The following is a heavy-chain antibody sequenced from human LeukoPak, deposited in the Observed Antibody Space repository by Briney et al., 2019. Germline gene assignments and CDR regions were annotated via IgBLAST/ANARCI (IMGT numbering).Heavy chain of an antibody. Sequence: KPSETLSLTCAVYGGSFSGYYWSWIRQPPGKGLEWIGEINHSGSTNYNPSLKSRVTISVDTSKNQFSLKLSSVTAADTAVYNCASRIVVPAAIASDYWGQGTLVTVSS. CDR3: ASRIVVPAAIASDY. J-gene: IGHJ4*02. D-gene: IGHD2-2*01. CDR1: GGSFSGYY. V-gene: IGHV4-34*01. CDR2: INHSGST.